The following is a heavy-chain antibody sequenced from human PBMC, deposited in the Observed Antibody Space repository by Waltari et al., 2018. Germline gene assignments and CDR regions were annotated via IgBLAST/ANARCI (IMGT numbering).Heavy chain of an antibody. CDR3: ARDRELLDY. CDR2: IKQDGSEK. D-gene: IGHD1-26*01. V-gene: IGHV3-7*01. Sequence: EVQLVESGGGLVQPGGSLRLSCAASGFTFRRYWTSWVRQAPGKGLEWVANIKQDGSEKYYVDSVKGRFTISRDNAKNSLYLQMNSLRAEDTAVYYCARDRELLDYWGQGTLVTVSS. CDR1: GFTFRRYW. J-gene: IGHJ4*02.